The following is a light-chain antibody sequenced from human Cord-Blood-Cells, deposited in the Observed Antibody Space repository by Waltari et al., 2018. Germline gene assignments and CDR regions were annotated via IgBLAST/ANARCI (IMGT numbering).Light chain of an antibody. V-gene: IGLV4-69*01. CDR3: QTWGTGIQV. Sequence: QLVLPQSPSASASLGASVQLTCTLSSGHSRSAIAWHQQQPEKGPRYLMKLNSDGSHSKGDGIPDRFSGSSSGAERYLTISSLQSEDEADYYCQTWGTGIQVFGGGTKLTVL. J-gene: IGLJ3*02. CDR1: SGHSRSA. CDR2: LNSDGSH.